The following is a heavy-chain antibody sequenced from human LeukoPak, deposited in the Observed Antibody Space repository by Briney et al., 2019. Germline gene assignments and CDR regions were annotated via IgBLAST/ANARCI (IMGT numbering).Heavy chain of an antibody. V-gene: IGHV3-21*01. J-gene: IGHJ4*02. Sequence: PGGSLRLSCAASGFTFSSYSMNWVRQAPGKGLEWVSSISSSSSYIYYADSVKGRFTIPRDNAKNSLYLQMNSLRAEDTAVYYCASPLSSRGYSGYDPNGDFDYWGQGTLVTVSS. CDR1: GFTFSSYS. D-gene: IGHD5-12*01. CDR3: ASPLSSRGYSGYDPNGDFDY. CDR2: ISSSSSYI.